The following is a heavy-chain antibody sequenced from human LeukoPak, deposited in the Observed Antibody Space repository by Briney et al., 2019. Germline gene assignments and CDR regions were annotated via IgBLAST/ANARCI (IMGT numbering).Heavy chain of an antibody. CDR2: IKQDGSEK. J-gene: IGHJ3*02. CDR3: ARVEDAFDI. Sequence: GGSLRLSCAASGFTFDDYGMSWVRQAPGKGLEWVANIKQDGSEKYYVDSVKGRFTISRDNAKNSLYLQMNSLRAEDTAVYYCARVEDAFDIWGQGTMVTVSS. CDR1: GFTFDDYG. V-gene: IGHV3-7*01.